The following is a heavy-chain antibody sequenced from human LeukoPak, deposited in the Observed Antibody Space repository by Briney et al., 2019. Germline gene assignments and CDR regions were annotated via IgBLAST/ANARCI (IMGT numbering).Heavy chain of an antibody. D-gene: IGHD5-24*01. Sequence: SQTLSLTCTVSGGSMSSGGYYWSWIRQHPGKGLEWIGYIYYSGSTYYNPSLKSPVTISVDTSKNQFSLKLTSVTAADTAVYYCARGREMATVYFDHWGRGTLVTVSS. J-gene: IGHJ4*02. CDR3: ARGREMATVYFDH. V-gene: IGHV4-31*01. CDR2: IYYSGST. CDR1: GGSMSSGGYY.